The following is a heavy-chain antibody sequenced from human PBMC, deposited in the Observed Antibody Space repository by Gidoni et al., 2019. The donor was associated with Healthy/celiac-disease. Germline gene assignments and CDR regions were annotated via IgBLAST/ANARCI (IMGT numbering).Heavy chain of an antibody. CDR3: ARGGDYDYVWGSYRPWGYFDY. Sequence: QLQLQESGSGLVKPSQTLSLTCAVSGGPISSGGYSWSWIRQPPGKGLEWIGYIYHSGSTYYNPSLKSRVTISVDRSKNQFSLKLSSVTAADTAVYYCARGGDYDYVWGSYRPWGYFDYWGQGTLVTVSS. CDR2: IYHSGST. J-gene: IGHJ4*02. D-gene: IGHD3-16*02. V-gene: IGHV4-30-2*01. CDR1: GGPISSGGYS.